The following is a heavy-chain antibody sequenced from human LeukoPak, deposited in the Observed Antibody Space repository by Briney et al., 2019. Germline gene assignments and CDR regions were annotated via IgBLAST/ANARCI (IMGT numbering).Heavy chain of an antibody. CDR1: GFTFSSYS. Sequence: PGGSLRLSSAASGFTFSSYSMNWVRQAPGKGLEWVSSISSSSSYIYYADSVKGRFTISRDNAKNSLYLQMNSLRAEDTAVYYCARGGYYDSSGYYDWGQGTLVTVSS. J-gene: IGHJ4*02. D-gene: IGHD3-22*01. CDR2: ISSSSSYI. V-gene: IGHV3-21*01. CDR3: ARGGYYDSSGYYD.